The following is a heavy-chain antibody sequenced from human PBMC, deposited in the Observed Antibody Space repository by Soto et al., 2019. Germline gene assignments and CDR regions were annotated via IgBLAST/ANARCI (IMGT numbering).Heavy chain of an antibody. D-gene: IGHD3-10*01. Sequence: QVQLVQSGAEVKKPGASVKVSCKASGYTFTSYGISWVRQAPGQGLEWMGWISAYNGNTNYAQKLQGRVTMTTDTSTRTDYMELRSLRSDDTDVYYCARYSPEVLLWFGEPGYYYYYGMDVWGKGTTVTVSS. CDR2: ISAYNGNT. J-gene: IGHJ6*04. CDR3: ARYSPEVLLWFGEPGYYYYYGMDV. CDR1: GYTFTSYG. V-gene: IGHV1-18*01.